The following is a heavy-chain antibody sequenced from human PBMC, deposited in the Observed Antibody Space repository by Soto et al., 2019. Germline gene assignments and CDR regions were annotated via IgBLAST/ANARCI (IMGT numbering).Heavy chain of an antibody. J-gene: IGHJ4*01. CDR2: INHSGHT. V-gene: IGHV4-34*01. CDR3: ARERGAYYYDSSGYSAFDY. D-gene: IGHD3-22*01. CDR1: GGSFSGYY. Sequence: SETLSLTCAVYGGSFSGYYWSWIRQPPGKGLEWIGEINHSGHTNYNPSLKSRVTISVDTSKNQFSLKLSSVTAADTAVYYCARERGAYYYDSSGYSAFDYWGPGTLLTVSS.